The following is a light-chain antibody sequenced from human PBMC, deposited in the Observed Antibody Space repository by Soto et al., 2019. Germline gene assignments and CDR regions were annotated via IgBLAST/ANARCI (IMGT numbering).Light chain of an antibody. V-gene: IGKV1D-16*01. Sequence: DIQMTQSPSSLSASVGDRVTITCRASQGISSWLAWYQQKPEKAPKLLIYAASTLQSGVPSRFSGSGSGTDFTLTISCLQSEDFATYYCQQYYSYPLTFGGGTKVDIK. J-gene: IGKJ4*01. CDR2: AAS. CDR3: QQYYSYPLT. CDR1: QGISSW.